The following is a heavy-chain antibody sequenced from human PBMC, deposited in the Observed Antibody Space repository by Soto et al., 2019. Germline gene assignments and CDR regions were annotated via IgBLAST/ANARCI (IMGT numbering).Heavy chain of an antibody. Sequence: SETLSLTCTVSGGSISSVGYYWSWVRLLPGKGLEWIGSIYHSGGTYYNPSLKSRVTISVDTSKNQFSLKLSSVTAADTAVYYCARGRGSGSYYPYYYYYYMDVWGKGTTVTVSS. CDR1: GGSISSVGYY. CDR2: IYHSGGT. D-gene: IGHD3-10*01. CDR3: ARGRGSGSYYPYYYYYYMDV. V-gene: IGHV4-31*03. J-gene: IGHJ6*03.